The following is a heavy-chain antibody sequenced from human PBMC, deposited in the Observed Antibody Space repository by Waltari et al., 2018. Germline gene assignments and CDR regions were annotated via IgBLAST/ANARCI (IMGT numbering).Heavy chain of an antibody. CDR2: STPILGTA. CDR1: GGTFSSYA. D-gene: IGHD3-10*01. CDR3: ARGWCGEGNGMDV. J-gene: IGHJ6*02. V-gene: IGHV1-69*12. Sequence: QVQLVQSGAEVKKPGSSVKVSCKASGGTFSSYAISWVRQAPGQGLEWMGGSTPILGTANYAQKVQGRVTITADESTSTAYMELSSLRSEDTAVDYCARGWCGEGNGMDVWGQGTTVTVCS.